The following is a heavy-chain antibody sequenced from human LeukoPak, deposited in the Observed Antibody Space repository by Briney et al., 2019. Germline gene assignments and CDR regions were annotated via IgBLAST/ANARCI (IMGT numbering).Heavy chain of an antibody. CDR3: ARVFGGREIGS. Sequence: ASVKVSCKASGYTFSTYDINWVRQATGQGLEWMGWMNPKSGDTAYAPKLQGRVSMTRNTSTDTAYMELSTLRPEDTAIYYCARVFGGREIGSWGQGTQVTVSS. CDR1: GYTFSTYD. CDR2: MNPKSGDT. J-gene: IGHJ4*02. V-gene: IGHV1-8*01. D-gene: IGHD4-23*01.